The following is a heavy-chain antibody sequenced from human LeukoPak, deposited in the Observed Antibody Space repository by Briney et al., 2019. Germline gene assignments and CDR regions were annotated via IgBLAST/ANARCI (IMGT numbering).Heavy chain of an antibody. J-gene: IGHJ4*02. CDR2: INPNSGGT. Sequence: GASVKVSCKASGYTFTGYYMHWVRQAPGQGLEWMGWINPNSGGTNYSQKFQGRVTITRDTSINTAYTELTRLRTDDTAVYYCARDNGDYWFDYWGQGTLVTVSS. CDR3: ARDNGDYWFDY. V-gene: IGHV1-2*02. D-gene: IGHD4-17*01. CDR1: GYTFTGYY.